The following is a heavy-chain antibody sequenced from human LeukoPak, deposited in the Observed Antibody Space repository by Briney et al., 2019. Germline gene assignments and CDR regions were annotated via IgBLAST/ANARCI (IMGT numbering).Heavy chain of an antibody. D-gene: IGHD2-2*01. V-gene: IGHV3-66*02. Sequence: GGSLRLSCAASGFTFSSYTMNWVRQAPGKGLEWVSVIYSGGSTYYADSVKGRFTISRDNSKNTLYLQMNSLRAEDTAVYYCARALTIKVVPAAKGWFDPWGQGTLVTVSS. CDR2: IYSGGST. CDR1: GFTFSSYT. J-gene: IGHJ5*02. CDR3: ARALTIKVVPAAKGWFDP.